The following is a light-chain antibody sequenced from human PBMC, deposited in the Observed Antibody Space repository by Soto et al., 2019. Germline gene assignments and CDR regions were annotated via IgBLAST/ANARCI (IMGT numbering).Light chain of an antibody. CDR1: QGISSY. V-gene: IGKV1-8*01. J-gene: IGKJ2*01. CDR2: AAS. CDR3: QQYYSYPYT. Sequence: AIRMTQSPSSLSASTGDRVTITCRASQGISSYLAWYQQKPGKAPKLLIYAASTLQSGVPSRFSGSGSGTYFTLTISCLQSEDFATYYCQQYYSYPYTFGQWTKLEIK.